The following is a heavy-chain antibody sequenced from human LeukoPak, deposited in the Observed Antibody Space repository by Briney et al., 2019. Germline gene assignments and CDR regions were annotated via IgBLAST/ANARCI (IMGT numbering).Heavy chain of an antibody. CDR2: IKSKANNYAT. CDR3: TRRGDGDYGDY. V-gene: IGHV3-73*01. Sequence: GGSLRLSCAASGFTFSGSAMHRVRQASGKGLEWVGRIKSKANNYATAYAASVKGRFTISRDDSENTAFLQMNSLKTEDTAVYYCTRRGDGDYGDYWGQGTLVTVSS. D-gene: IGHD4-17*01. J-gene: IGHJ4*02. CDR1: GFTFSGSA.